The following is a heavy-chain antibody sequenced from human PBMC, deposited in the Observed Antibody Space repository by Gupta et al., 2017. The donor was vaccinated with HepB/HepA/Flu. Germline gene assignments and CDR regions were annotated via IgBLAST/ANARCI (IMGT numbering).Heavy chain of an antibody. CDR1: GYTFTNYY. Sequence: QVQLVQSGAEVKKPGASVKVSCKAAGYTFTNYYVTWVRQAPGQGIEWLAWVSADNGRTSYAQKVQDRVFMTTDTSTSTAYIELRNLRSDDTALYYCARDNKMATNVYWGHGT. V-gene: IGHV1-18*04. CDR2: VSADNGRT. J-gene: IGHJ4*01. CDR3: ARDNKMATNVY. D-gene: IGHD5-12*01.